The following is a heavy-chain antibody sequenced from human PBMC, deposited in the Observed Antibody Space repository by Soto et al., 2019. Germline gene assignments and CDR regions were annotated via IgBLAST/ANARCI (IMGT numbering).Heavy chain of an antibody. CDR1: GFTFSSYA. J-gene: IGHJ6*03. V-gene: IGHV3-64*01. CDR2: ISSDGSRT. CDR3: SRLLGYCSSTSCHIHYMDV. D-gene: IGHD2-2*02. Sequence: GGSLRLSCAASGFTFSSYAMHWVRQAPGKGLEYVSAISSDGSRTFYANTVQGRFTISRDNSRNTLFLQMGGLRVGDMAVYYCSRLLGYCSSTSCHIHYMDVWGKGTTVTVSS.